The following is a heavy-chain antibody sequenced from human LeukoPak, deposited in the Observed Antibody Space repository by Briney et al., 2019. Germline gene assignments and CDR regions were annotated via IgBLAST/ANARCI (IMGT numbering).Heavy chain of an antibody. CDR2: ISSSSSYI. J-gene: IGHJ6*02. CDR1: GFTFSSYS. Sequence: GGSLSLSCAASGFTFSSYSMTWVRQAPGKGLEWVSSISSSSSYIYYADSVKGRFTISRDNAKNSLYLQMNSLRAEDTAVYYCARDKYCSSTSCSYRYYYYYYGMDVWGQGTTVTVSS. CDR3: ARDKYCSSTSCSYRYYYYYYGMDV. D-gene: IGHD2-2*01. V-gene: IGHV3-21*01.